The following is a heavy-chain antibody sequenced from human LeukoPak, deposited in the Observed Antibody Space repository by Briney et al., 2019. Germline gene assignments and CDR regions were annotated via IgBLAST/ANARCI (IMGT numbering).Heavy chain of an antibody. Sequence: SETLSLTRTVSGGSISSYNWNWIRQAPGKGLEWIGYIHYSGSTKNNPSLKGRVTMSVDTSKNQFSLKLHSVTAADAAVYYCARQSGAAAGYFDYWGQGALLTVSS. V-gene: IGHV4-59*08. D-gene: IGHD6-13*01. J-gene: IGHJ4*02. CDR2: IHYSGST. CDR3: ARQSGAAAGYFDY. CDR1: GGSISSYN.